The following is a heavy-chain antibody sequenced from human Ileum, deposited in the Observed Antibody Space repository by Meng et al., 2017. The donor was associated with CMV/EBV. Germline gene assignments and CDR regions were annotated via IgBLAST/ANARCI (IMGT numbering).Heavy chain of an antibody. D-gene: IGHD6-6*01. CDR2: INTDGSRT. V-gene: IGHV3-74*01. CDR1: GFTFSDSW. CDR3: AEGIASRL. Sequence: GGSLRLSCGASGFTFSDSWMHWVRQAPGKGLVWVSRINTDGSRTDYADSVRGRFTISRDNAKNTLFLQMNSLRVEDTAMYYCAEGIASRLRGQGTMVTVSS. J-gene: IGHJ4*02.